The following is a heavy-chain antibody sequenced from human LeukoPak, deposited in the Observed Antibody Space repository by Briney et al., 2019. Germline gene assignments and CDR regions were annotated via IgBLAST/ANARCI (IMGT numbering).Heavy chain of an antibody. CDR2: IKQDGSEK. CDR1: GFTFSNYA. J-gene: IGHJ4*02. D-gene: IGHD2-2*01. CDR3: ARVLWALGSTRN. Sequence: PGGSLRLSCAASGFTFSNYAMNWVRQAPGKGLEWVANIKQDGSEKYYVDSVKGRFTISRDNAKNSLYLQMNSLRAEDTAVYYCARVLWALGSTRNWGQGTLVTVSS. V-gene: IGHV3-7*01.